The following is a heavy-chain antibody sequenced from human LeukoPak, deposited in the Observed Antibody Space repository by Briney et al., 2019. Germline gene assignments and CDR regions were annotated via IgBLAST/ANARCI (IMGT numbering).Heavy chain of an antibody. Sequence: SQTLSLTCTVSGGSISSGSYYWSWIRQPAGKGLEWIGRIYTSGSTNYNPSLKSRVTISVDTSKNQFSLKLSSVTAADTAVYYCARDGTIAVAGPPDYWGQGTLVTVSS. CDR2: IYTSGST. J-gene: IGHJ4*02. V-gene: IGHV4-61*02. CDR3: ARDGTIAVAGPPDY. CDR1: GGSISSGSYY. D-gene: IGHD6-19*01.